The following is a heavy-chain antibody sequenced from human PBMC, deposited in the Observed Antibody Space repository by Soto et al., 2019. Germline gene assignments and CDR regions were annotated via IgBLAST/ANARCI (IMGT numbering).Heavy chain of an antibody. CDR1: EFTFSSYG. CDR2: ISYDGSDK. V-gene: IGHV3-30*18. CDR3: AKDPRAARRLLSHYYNGLDV. J-gene: IGHJ6*02. Sequence: PVWPLRVSWTASEFTFSSYGRHWVLQTPFKLLELLAVISYDGSDKYYADSVNGRFTISRDNSRNTLYLQMNSLRPEDTAVYYCAKDPRAARRLLSHYYNGLDVWGQGTTVTVSS. D-gene: IGHD6-6*01.